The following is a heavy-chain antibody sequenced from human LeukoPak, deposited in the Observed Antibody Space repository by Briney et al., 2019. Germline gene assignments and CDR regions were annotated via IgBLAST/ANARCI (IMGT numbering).Heavy chain of an antibody. CDR2: ISGSGVST. CDR1: GFTFSSYA. J-gene: IGHJ4*02. CDR3: AKAGGINYFDSSGYYRY. Sequence: GGSLRLSCAVSGFTFSSYAMSWVRQAPGEGLEWVSGISGSGVSTYCADSVKGRFTISRDNSKNTLYLQMNSLRAEDTAVYYCAKAGGINYFDSSGYYRYWGQGTLVTVSS. V-gene: IGHV3-23*01. D-gene: IGHD3-22*01.